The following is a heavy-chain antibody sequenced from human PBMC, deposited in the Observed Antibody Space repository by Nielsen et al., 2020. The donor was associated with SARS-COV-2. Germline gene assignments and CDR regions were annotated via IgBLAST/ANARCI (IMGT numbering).Heavy chain of an antibody. V-gene: IGHV3-7*01. CDR3: ARDFGWAGFDY. J-gene: IGHJ4*02. D-gene: IGHD6-19*01. CDR1: GFTFSSYW. Sequence: GESLKISCAASGFTFSSYWMSWVRQAPGKGLEWVANIKQDGSEKYYVDSVKGRFTISRDNAKNSLYLQMNSLRAEDTAVYYCARDFGWAGFDYWGQGTLVTVSS. CDR2: IKQDGSEK.